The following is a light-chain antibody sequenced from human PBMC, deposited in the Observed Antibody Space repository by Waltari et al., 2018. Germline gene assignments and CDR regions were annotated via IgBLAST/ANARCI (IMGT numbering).Light chain of an antibody. CDR1: TSLSYNSNNKNY. CDR2: WAS. Sequence: DIVMTQSPESLAVSLGERATINCKSSTSLSYNSNNKNYLAWYQQKPGQPPNVLIYWASTRESGAPDRFSGSGSGTDFTLTISSLQAEDVAVYYCQQYYATPFTFGPGTKVEIK. CDR3: QQYYATPFT. V-gene: IGKV4-1*01. J-gene: IGKJ3*01.